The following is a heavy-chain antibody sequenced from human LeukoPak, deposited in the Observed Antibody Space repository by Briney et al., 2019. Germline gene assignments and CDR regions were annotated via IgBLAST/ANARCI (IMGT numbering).Heavy chain of an antibody. J-gene: IGHJ3*02. CDR2: INPSGGST. D-gene: IGHD3-10*01. V-gene: IGHV1-46*01. CDR3: ARGSLWFGERTYAFDI. Sequence: ASVKVSCKASGYTFTNYYMHWVRQAPGQGLEWMGIINPSGGSTSYAQKFQGRVTMTRDTSTSTVYMELSSLRSEDTAVYYCARGSLWFGERTYAFDIWGQGTMVTVSS. CDR1: GYTFTNYY.